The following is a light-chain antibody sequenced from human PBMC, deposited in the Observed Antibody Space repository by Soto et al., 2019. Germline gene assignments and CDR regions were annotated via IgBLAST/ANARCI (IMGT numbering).Light chain of an antibody. Sequence: ELVLTQSPGTLSLSPGERATLSCRASQSINSRYLAWYQQKPGQAPRLLIYGASSRATSIPDRFSGSGSGRDFTVTISSLETEDFAVYYGQEFGSSPGFTLRPGTKVVIK. V-gene: IGKV3-20*01. CDR1: QSINSRY. CDR3: QEFGSSPGFT. CDR2: GAS. J-gene: IGKJ3*01.